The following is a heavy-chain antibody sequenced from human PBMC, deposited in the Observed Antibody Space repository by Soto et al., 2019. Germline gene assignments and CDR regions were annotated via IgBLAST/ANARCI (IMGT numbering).Heavy chain of an antibody. D-gene: IGHD2-21*02. CDR1: DSTFTGYT. CDR2: SSSLNGNT. J-gene: IGHJ5*02. V-gene: IGHV1-18*04. Sequence: QVHLVQSETEVKEPGASVTVSCKNSDSTFTGYTINWVRQAPVQGLEWLGWSSSLNGNTNYARKYQGRLTMTTNTAATTDYMERRSLISDDTAVYFCARGTVTAGRWFGPWGQGTLVNVSS. CDR3: ARGTVTAGRWFGP.